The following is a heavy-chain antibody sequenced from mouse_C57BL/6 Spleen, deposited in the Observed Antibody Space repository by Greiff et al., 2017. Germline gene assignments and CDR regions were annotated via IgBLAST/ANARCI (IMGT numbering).Heavy chain of an antibody. CDR1: GYTFTSYW. V-gene: IGHV1-53*01. Sequence: QVQLQQPGTELVKPGASVKLSCKASGYTFTSYWMHWVKQRPGQGLEWIGNINPSNGGTNYNEKFKSKATLTVDKSSSTAYMQLSSLTSEDAAVYYGARAGVYYGSSYRYFDYWGQGTALTVSS. J-gene: IGHJ2*01. CDR3: ARAGVYYGSSYRYFDY. CDR2: INPSNGGT. D-gene: IGHD1-1*01.